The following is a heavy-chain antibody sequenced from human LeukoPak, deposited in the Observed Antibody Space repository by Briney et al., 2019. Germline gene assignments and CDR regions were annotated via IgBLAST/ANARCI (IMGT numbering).Heavy chain of an antibody. D-gene: IGHD3-22*01. CDR2: IIPILGIA. CDR3: ARGYYDSSGYGPVFDY. V-gene: IGHV1-69*02. CDR1: GGTFSSYT. Sequence: SVKVSCKASGGTFSSYTISWERQAPGQGLEWMGRIIPILGIANYAQKFQGRVTITADKSTSTAYMELSSLRSEDTAVYYCARGYYDSSGYGPVFDYWGQGTLVTVSS. J-gene: IGHJ4*02.